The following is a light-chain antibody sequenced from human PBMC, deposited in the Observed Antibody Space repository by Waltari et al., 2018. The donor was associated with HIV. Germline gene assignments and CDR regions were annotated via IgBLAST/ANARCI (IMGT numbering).Light chain of an antibody. CDR3: QQYTTFSRT. Sequence: DIQMTQSPTTLSASVGDSVTITCRASQSVSRSLAWYQQRPGKAPSLLIYRATTLQSGVPSRFSGSGSGTEFTLTISGLQPDDFATYYCQQYTTFSRTFGQGT. CDR1: QSVSRS. CDR2: RAT. J-gene: IGKJ1*01. V-gene: IGKV1-5*03.